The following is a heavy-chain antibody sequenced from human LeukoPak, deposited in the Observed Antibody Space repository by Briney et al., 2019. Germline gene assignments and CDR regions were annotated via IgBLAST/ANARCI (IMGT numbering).Heavy chain of an antibody. Sequence: GGSLRLSCAASGFTFSSYAMSWVRQAPGKGLEWVSAISGSGGSTCYADSVKGRFTISRDNSKNTLYLQMNSLRAEDTAVYYCARSIAAAGTWFDPWGQGTLVTVSS. J-gene: IGHJ5*02. CDR1: GFTFSSYA. CDR3: ARSIAAAGTWFDP. D-gene: IGHD6-13*01. CDR2: ISGSGGST. V-gene: IGHV3-23*01.